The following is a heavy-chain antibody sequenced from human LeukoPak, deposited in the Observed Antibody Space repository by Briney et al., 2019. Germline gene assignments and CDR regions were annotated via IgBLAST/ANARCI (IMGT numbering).Heavy chain of an antibody. D-gene: IGHD2-2*01. Sequence: PSETLSLTCTVSGGSISSSSYYWGWIRQPPGQGLEWIGNIYYSGSTYYNPSLKSRVTISVDTSKNQFSLKLSSVTAADTAVYYCARLSPNIVVVPPAPGYVDYWGQGTLVTVSS. CDR1: GGSISSSSYY. CDR3: ARLSPNIVVVPPAPGYVDY. CDR2: IYYSGST. J-gene: IGHJ4*02. V-gene: IGHV4-39*01.